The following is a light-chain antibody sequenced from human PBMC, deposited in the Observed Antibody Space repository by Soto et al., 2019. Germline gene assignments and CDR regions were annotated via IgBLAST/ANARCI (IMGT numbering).Light chain of an antibody. Sequence: ETVMTQSPATLSVSPGERATLSCRASQSISSNLAWYQQKPGQAPRLLIYGASTRATGIPARFTGSGSGTEFTLTISSLQSEDIATYYCQQYSHLITFGQGTRLEIK. CDR1: QSISSN. CDR2: GAS. J-gene: IGKJ5*01. V-gene: IGKV3-15*01. CDR3: QQYSHLIT.